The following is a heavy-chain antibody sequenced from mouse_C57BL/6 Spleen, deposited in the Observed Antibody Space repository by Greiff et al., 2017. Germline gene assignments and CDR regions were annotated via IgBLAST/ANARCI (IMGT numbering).Heavy chain of an antibody. Sequence: VQLKQSGPELVKPGASVKISCKASGYSFTGYYMNWVKQSPEKSLEWIGEINPSTGGTTYNQKFKAKATLTVYKSSSTAYMQLKSLTSEDSAVYYCASSLFTGFDYWGQGTTLTVSS. CDR3: ASSLFTGFDY. V-gene: IGHV1-42*01. D-gene: IGHD4-1*01. CDR2: INPSTGGT. J-gene: IGHJ2*01. CDR1: GYSFTGYY.